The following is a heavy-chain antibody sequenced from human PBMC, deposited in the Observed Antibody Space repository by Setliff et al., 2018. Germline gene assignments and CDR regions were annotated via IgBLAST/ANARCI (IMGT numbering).Heavy chain of an antibody. CDR1: GDSISSGIYH. D-gene: IGHD3-3*01. CDR2: FHTGGST. J-gene: IGHJ4*02. Sequence: SETLSLTCTVSGDSISSGIYHWRWLRQCAGKGLEWIGHFHTGGSTNYNRALRSRVSISVNTSKNQFSLKLSSVTAADTAVYYCARRATYYNFWSGYYDYWGQGTLVTVSS. CDR3: ARRATYYNFWSGYYDY. V-gene: IGHV4-61*09.